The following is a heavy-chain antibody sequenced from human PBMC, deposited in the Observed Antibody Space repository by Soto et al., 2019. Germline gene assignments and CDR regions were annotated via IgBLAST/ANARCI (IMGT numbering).Heavy chain of an antibody. CDR1: GGPFSSQA. V-gene: IGHV1-69*01. Sequence: QVQVEQSGAEVKKPGSSLKVSCKTSGGPFSSQAFNWVRQARGHGLGWMGGIIPLLGSTTYAQKFQDRVTFTADESTSTVYMELRSLRSEDTATYFCAMSDGPYFYYGIDVWGRGTTVTVSS. CDR2: IIPLLGST. J-gene: IGHJ6*02. D-gene: IGHD2-21*01. CDR3: AMSDGPYFYYGIDV.